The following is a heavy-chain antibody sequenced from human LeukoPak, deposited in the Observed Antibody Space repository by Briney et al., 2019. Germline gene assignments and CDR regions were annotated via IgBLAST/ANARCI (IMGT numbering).Heavy chain of an antibody. V-gene: IGHV1-8*01. Sequence: ASVKVSCKASGYTFTSYDINWVRQATGQGLEWMGWMNPISGNTGYAQKFQGRVTITRNTSISTAYMELSSLRSEDTAVYYCARTNYDFWSGYTDAFDIWGQGTMVTVSS. J-gene: IGHJ3*02. CDR1: GYTFTSYD. CDR2: MNPISGNT. D-gene: IGHD3-3*01. CDR3: ARTNYDFWSGYTDAFDI.